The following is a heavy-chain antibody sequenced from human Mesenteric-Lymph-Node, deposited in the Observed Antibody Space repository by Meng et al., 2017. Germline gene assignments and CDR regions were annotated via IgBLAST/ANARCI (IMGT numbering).Heavy chain of an antibody. CDR3: ARGSSDYYNWFDP. V-gene: IGHV4-34*02. Sequence: QVQLQQWGAGLLTPAETLSLTCAGYGGSFSGHYWSWIRQPPGKGLEWIGKINHSGSTNYNPSLKSRVTISVDTSKNQFSLKVSSVTAADTAVYYCARGSSDYYNWFDPWGQGTLVTVSS. D-gene: IGHD3-22*01. CDR2: INHSGST. CDR1: GGSFSGHY. J-gene: IGHJ5*02.